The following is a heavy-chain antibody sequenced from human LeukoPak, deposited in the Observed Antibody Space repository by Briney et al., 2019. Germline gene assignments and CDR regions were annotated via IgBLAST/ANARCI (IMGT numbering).Heavy chain of an antibody. D-gene: IGHD2-15*01. J-gene: IGHJ5*02. Sequence: PGGSLRLSCAASGFIFSSYEMNWVRQAPGKGLEWVSYISSSGSTIYYADSVKGRFTISRDNAKNSLYLQMNSLRAEDTAVYYCARREYCSGGTCEGFDPWGQGTLVTVSS. CDR2: ISSSGSTI. V-gene: IGHV3-48*03. CDR3: ARREYCSGGTCEGFDP. CDR1: GFIFSSYE.